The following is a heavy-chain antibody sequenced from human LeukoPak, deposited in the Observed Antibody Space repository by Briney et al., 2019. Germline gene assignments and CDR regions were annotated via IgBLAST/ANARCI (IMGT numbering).Heavy chain of an antibody. Sequence: GGSLRLSCAASGFTFSNYAMHWVRQAPGKGLEWVAVVSYDGSNKIYADSVKGRFTISRDNAQNSLYLQMNSLRAEDTAIYYCVRDRGTYRPIDYWGQGTLVTVSS. CDR3: VRDRGTYRPIDY. V-gene: IGHV3-30*03. CDR1: GFTFSNYA. CDR2: VSYDGSNK. D-gene: IGHD1-26*01. J-gene: IGHJ4*02.